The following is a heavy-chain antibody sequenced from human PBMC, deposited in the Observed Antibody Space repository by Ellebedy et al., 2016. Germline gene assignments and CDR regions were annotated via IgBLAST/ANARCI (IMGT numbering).Heavy chain of an antibody. CDR2: LSEVGSWI. D-gene: IGHD1-26*01. V-gene: IGHV3-11*03. J-gene: IGHJ4*02. Sequence: GGSLRLSXAASGFAFSAYFMTWIRQAPGKGLEWVSDLSEVGSWISYADSVKGRFTISRDNAKNSLYLQMTNLRVDDTAVYYCAAARLLRGATGFFDAWGPGTLVTVSS. CDR1: GFAFSAYF. CDR3: AAARLLRGATGFFDA.